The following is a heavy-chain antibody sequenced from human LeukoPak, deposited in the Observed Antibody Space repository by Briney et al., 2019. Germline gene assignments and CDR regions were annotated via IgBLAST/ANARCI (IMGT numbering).Heavy chain of an antibody. Sequence: NPSETLSLPCTVSGGSINTNSYSWGWIRQAPGKGLEWIGSIYYSGTTYYNPSLRSRVTISVDTSKNQFSLKLSSVTAADTAVYYCARGTVYDFWDQGTLVTVSS. CDR3: ARGTVYDF. D-gene: IGHD2-8*01. V-gene: IGHV4-39*01. CDR2: IYYSGTT. J-gene: IGHJ4*02. CDR1: GGSINTNSYS.